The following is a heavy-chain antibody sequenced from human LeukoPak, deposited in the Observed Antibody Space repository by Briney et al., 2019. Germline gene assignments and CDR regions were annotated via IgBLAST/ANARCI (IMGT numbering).Heavy chain of an antibody. J-gene: IGHJ6*02. CDR1: GFTFSSYA. CDR2: ISYDGSNK. CDR3: AREDFDYGMDV. Sequence: GGSLRLSCAASGFTFSSYAMHWVRQAPGKGLEWVAVISYDGSNKYYADSVKGRFTISRDNSKNTLYLQMNSLRAEDTAVYYCAREDFDYGMDVWGQGTTVTVSS. V-gene: IGHV3-30*14. D-gene: IGHD3-3*01.